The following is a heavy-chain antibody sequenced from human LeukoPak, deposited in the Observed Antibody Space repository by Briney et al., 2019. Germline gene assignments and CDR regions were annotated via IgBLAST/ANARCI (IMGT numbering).Heavy chain of an antibody. Sequence: SVKVSCKASGGTFSSYAISWVRQAPGQGLEWMGRIIPIFGTANYAQKFQGSVTITTDESTSTAYMELSSLRSEDTAVYYCARRGYSGYDKNGGAFDIWGQGTMVTVSS. CDR1: GGTFSSYA. CDR3: ARRGYSGYDKNGGAFDI. CDR2: IIPIFGTA. D-gene: IGHD5-12*01. J-gene: IGHJ3*02. V-gene: IGHV1-69*05.